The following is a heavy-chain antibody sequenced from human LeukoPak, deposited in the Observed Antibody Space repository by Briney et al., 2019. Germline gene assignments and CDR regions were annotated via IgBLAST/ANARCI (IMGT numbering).Heavy chain of an antibody. V-gene: IGHV1-18*01. J-gene: IGHJ4*02. CDR3: AREGQYYFDY. CDR1: GYTFTSYG. D-gene: IGHD6-19*01. Sequence: ASVKVSCKASGYTFTSYGISWVRQAPGQGLEWMGWINTYNGNTNYAQKLQGRVTMTTDASTSTAYMELRSLGSDDTAVYYCAREGQYYFDYWGQGTLVTVSS. CDR2: INTYNGNT.